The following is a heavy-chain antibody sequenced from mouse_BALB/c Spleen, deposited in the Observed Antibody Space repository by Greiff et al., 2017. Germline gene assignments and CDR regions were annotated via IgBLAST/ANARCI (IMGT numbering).Heavy chain of an antibody. CDR2: IWSGGST. CDR3: ATNYGSSYTFYAMDY. J-gene: IGHJ4*01. V-gene: IGHV2-2*02. Sequence: QVQLKESGPGLVQPSQSLSITCTVSGFSLTSYGVHWVRQSPGKGLEWLGVIWSGGSTDYNAAFISRLSISKDNSKSQVFFKMNSLQANDTAIYYCATNYGSSYTFYAMDYWGQGTSVTVSS. D-gene: IGHD1-1*01. CDR1: GFSLTSYG.